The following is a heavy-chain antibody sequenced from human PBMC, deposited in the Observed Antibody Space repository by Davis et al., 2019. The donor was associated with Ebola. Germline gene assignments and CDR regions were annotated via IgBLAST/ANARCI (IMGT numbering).Heavy chain of an antibody. D-gene: IGHD2/OR15-2a*01. CDR1: AFTFRDHS. V-gene: IGHV3-30*07. CDR2: ISSDGSNR. Sequence: GESLKISCVDSAFTFRDHSMNWVRQAPGKGLEWVSIISSDGSNRLYADSVKGRFAISRDNSRGTLYLQMNSLRVEDSAIYYCVKDSSNIWFDIWGQGTLVTVSS. J-gene: IGHJ3*02. CDR3: VKDSSNIWFDI.